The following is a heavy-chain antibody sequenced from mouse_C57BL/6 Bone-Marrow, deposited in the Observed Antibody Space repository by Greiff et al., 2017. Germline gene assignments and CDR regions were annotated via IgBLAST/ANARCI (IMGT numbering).Heavy chain of an antibody. CDR2: IYPRSGNT. Sequence: VKLVESGAELARPGASVKLSCKASGYTFTSYGISWVKQRTGQGLEWIGEIYPRSGNTYYNEKFKGKATLTADKSSSTAYMELRSLTSEDSAVYFCARQLRLRGAYWGQGTLVTVSA. CDR1: GYTFTSYG. V-gene: IGHV1-81*01. CDR3: ARQLRLRGAY. D-gene: IGHD3-2*02. J-gene: IGHJ3*01.